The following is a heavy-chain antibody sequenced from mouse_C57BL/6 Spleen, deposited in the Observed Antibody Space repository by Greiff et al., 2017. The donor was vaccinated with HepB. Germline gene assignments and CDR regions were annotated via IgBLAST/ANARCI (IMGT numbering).Heavy chain of an antibody. CDR2: INPSTGGT. CDR3: ARGGFTTGDFDY. J-gene: IGHJ2*01. Sequence: VQLQQSGPELVKPGASVKISCKASGYSFPGYYMNWVKQSPEKSLEWIGEINPSTGGTTYNQKFKAKATLTVDKSSSTAYMQLKSLTSEDSAVYYCARGGFTTGDFDYWGQGTTLTVSS. D-gene: IGHD1-1*01. CDR1: GYSFPGYY. V-gene: IGHV1-42*01.